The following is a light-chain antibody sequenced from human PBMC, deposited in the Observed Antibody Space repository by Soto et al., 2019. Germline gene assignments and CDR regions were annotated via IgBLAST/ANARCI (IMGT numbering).Light chain of an antibody. Sequence: EMVLTQSPGTPSLSPGDRATLSCRASQSVSNDYVAWVQQKPGQAPRLLIYGASTRATGIPARFSGSGSGTEFTLTISSLQSEDFAVYYCQQYNNWPPNTFGQGTKVDIK. CDR2: GAS. J-gene: IGKJ2*01. CDR1: QSVSND. V-gene: IGKV3-15*01. CDR3: QQYNNWPPNT.